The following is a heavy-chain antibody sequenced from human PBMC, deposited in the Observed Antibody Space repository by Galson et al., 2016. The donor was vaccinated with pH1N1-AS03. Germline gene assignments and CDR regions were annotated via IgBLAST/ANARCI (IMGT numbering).Heavy chain of an antibody. V-gene: IGHV3-23*01. CDR2: ISGDGSVT. D-gene: IGHD6-13*01. CDR1: GFKFRNYA. J-gene: IGHJ4*02. CDR3: AKDKGSSRHDDY. Sequence: SLRLSCAASGFKFRNYAMSWVRQAPGKGLEWVSAISGDGSVTHYADSVKGRFTISRDNSKSTLYLQMNSLRAEDAAVYLCAKDKGSSRHDDYWGQGTRVTVSS.